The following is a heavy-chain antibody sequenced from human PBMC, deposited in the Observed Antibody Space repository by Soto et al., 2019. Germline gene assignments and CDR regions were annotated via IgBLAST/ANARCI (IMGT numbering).Heavy chain of an antibody. CDR1: GFTFRTYT. Sequence: LRRSCISSGFTFRTYTMNWVRQAPGKGLEWVSGIRGFSPYTFYAESVKGRFTISRDNAKNSLYLQMNSLRAEDTAVYYCARDRGYDAHDYYYNAMDVWGQGTTVTVSS. CDR3: ARDRGYDAHDYYYNAMDV. J-gene: IGHJ6*02. CDR2: IRGFSPYT. D-gene: IGHD3-10*01. V-gene: IGHV3-21*01.